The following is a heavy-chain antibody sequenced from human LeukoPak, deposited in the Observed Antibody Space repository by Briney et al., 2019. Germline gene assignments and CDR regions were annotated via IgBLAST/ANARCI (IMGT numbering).Heavy chain of an antibody. CDR2: IKPSNGDT. CDR1: GYNFSGHY. V-gene: IGHV1-2*02. D-gene: IGHD1-26*01. J-gene: IGHJ1*01. Sequence: ASVKVSCKASGYNFSGHYMHWVRQAPGQGPEWMGWIKPSNGDTKYALNFQGRVTMTRDTSISTAYMELSSLRSDDTAVYYCASPPLSSAMYYAHWGQGTLVTVSS. CDR3: ASPPLSSAMYYAH.